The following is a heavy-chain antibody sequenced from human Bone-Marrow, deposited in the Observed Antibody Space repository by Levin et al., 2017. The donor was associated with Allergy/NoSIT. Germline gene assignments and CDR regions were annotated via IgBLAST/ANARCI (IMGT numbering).Heavy chain of an antibody. CDR2: ISYDGSNK. CDR3: ARGDVDTAMVTGIGFDY. V-gene: IGHV3-30-3*01. CDR1: GFTFSSYA. Sequence: GESLKISCAASGFTFSSYAMHWVRQAPGKGLEWVAVISYDGSNKYYADSVKGRFTISRDNSKNTLYLQMNSLRAEDTAVYYCARGDVDTAMVTGIGFDYWGQGTLVTVSS. D-gene: IGHD5-18*01. J-gene: IGHJ4*02.